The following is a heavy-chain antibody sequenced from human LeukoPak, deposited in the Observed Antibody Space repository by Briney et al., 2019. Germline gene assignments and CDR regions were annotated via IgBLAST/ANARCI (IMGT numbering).Heavy chain of an antibody. CDR2: ISNAGTT. J-gene: IGHJ4*02. CDR1: GFTSSKYA. Sequence: PGGTLRLSCAASGFTSSKYAMSWVRQAPGKGLEWVPLISNAGTTDYAESADSVRGRFIISRDDSKNTLYLDMNSLRAEDTAIYYCAKVQNDYDSSTGFYYYFDYWGQGTLVTVSS. V-gene: IGHV3-23*01. CDR3: AKVQNDYDSSTGFYYYFDY. D-gene: IGHD3-22*01.